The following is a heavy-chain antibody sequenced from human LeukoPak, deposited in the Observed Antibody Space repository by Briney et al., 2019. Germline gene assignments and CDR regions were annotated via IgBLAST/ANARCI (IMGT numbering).Heavy chain of an antibody. CDR3: ARMYYDFWSDPPGTNWFDP. CDR2: IYYSGST. V-gene: IGHV4-30-4*01. Sequence: SQTLSLTCTVSGGSISSGDYYWSWIRRPPGKGLEWIGYIYYSGSTYYNPSLKSRVTISVDTSKNQFSLKLSSVTAADTAVYYCARMYYDFWSDPPGTNWFDPWGQGTLVTVSS. CDR1: GGSISSGDYY. D-gene: IGHD3-3*01. J-gene: IGHJ5*02.